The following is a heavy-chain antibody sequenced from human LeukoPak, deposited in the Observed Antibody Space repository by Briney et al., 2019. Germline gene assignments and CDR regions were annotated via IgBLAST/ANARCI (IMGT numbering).Heavy chain of an antibody. J-gene: IGHJ4*02. CDR3: ARERGRGRDSPWFDY. V-gene: IGHV3-53*01. CDR2: IYSDGST. CDR1: GFIVSGDF. Sequence: GGSLRLSCVASGFIVSGDFMSWVRQAPGKGLEWVSVIYSDGSTYYADSVKGRFTISRDNSKNTLDLQMTGLRAEDTAVYYCARERGRGRDSPWFDYWGQGTLVTVSS. D-gene: IGHD1-26*01.